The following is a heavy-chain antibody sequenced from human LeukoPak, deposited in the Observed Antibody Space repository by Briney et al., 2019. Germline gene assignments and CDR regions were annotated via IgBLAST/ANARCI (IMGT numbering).Heavy chain of an antibody. CDR1: GFTFSNYG. D-gene: IGHD4-17*01. CDR3: ARDLYLDLYGVYLGNAAFDI. Sequence: PGGSLRLSCAASGFTFSNYGMSWVRKSPAKGMKCVSSISSGSSYIYYAYSVKGRFTISRDNAKNSLYLQMNSLRAEDTAVYYCARDLYLDLYGVYLGNAAFDIWGQGTMVTVSS. V-gene: IGHV3-21*01. J-gene: IGHJ3*02. CDR2: ISSGSSYI.